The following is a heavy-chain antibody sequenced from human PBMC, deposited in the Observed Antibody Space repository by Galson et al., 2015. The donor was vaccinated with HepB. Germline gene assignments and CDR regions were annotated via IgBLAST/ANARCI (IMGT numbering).Heavy chain of an antibody. CDR1: GYTFTSYD. Sequence: VSCKASGYTFTSYDINWVRQATGQGLEWMGWMNPNSGNTGYAQKFQGRVTMTRNTSISTAYMELSSLRSKDTAVYYCARGRAVSGFDNWFDPWGQGTLVTVSS. V-gene: IGHV1-8*01. CDR3: ARGRAVSGFDNWFDP. D-gene: IGHD6-19*01. J-gene: IGHJ5*02. CDR2: MNPNSGNT.